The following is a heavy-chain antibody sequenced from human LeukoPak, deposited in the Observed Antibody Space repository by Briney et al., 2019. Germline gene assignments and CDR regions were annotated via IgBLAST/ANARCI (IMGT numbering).Heavy chain of an antibody. CDR3: ARVIVVSGTDYFDY. J-gene: IGHJ4*02. Sequence: GGSLRLSCAASGLTVSNNYMSWVRQAPGKGLEWVSILYSDGSPYYADSLKGRFTISRDNSKNTLLLQMNSLRAEDTAVYFCARVIVVSGTDYFDYWGQGTLVTVSS. V-gene: IGHV3-53*01. CDR2: LYSDGSP. D-gene: IGHD3-22*01. CDR1: GLTVSNNY.